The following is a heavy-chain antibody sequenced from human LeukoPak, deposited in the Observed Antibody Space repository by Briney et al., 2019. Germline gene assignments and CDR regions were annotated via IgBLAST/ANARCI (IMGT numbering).Heavy chain of an antibody. CDR2: INTGNGQT. CDR3: ARYFGSRSYLDY. J-gene: IGHJ4*02. Sequence: ASVKVSCKTSGYTFTKFAIHWVRQAPGQRLEWMGWINTGNGQTKYSENFEGRVTMTRDTSTSTIYVEVRSLTSEDTGLYYCARYFGSRSYLDYWGQGTLLTVSS. D-gene: IGHD3-10*01. V-gene: IGHV1-3*04. CDR1: GYTFTKFA.